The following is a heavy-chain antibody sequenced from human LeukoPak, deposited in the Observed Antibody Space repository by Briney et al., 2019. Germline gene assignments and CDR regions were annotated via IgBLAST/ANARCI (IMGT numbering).Heavy chain of an antibody. J-gene: IGHJ4*02. CDR2: IYYSGNT. V-gene: IGHV4-39*07. Sequence: PSETLSLTCSVSGGSISSSAYYWGWIRQPPGQGLEWIGSIYYSGNTYYNPSLKSPVTISVDTSKNQFSLRLSSVTAADTAVYYCARVTGYMIEDYFDYWGQGTLVTVSS. D-gene: IGHD3-22*01. CDR3: ARVTGYMIEDYFDY. CDR1: GGSISSSAYY.